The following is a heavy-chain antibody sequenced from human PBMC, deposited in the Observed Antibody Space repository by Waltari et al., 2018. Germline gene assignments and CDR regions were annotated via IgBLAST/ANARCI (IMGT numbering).Heavy chain of an antibody. Sequence: EVQLVESGGGLVQPGGYLRLSCAAAGFTFISYAMSWVRQAPGKGLEWVAAISGSGGSTYYADSVKGRFTITRDNSKNTLYLQMNSLRAEDTAVYYCARERGYLNYWGQGTLVTVSS. V-gene: IGHV3-23*04. CDR3: ARERGYLNY. CDR1: GFTFISYA. D-gene: IGHD3-22*01. CDR2: ISGSGGST. J-gene: IGHJ4*02.